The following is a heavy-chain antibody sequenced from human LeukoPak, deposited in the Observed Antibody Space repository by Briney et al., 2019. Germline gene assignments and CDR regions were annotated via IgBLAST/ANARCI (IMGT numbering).Heavy chain of an antibody. V-gene: IGHV1-18*01. CDR2: INPYSGNT. J-gene: IGHJ6*03. CDR1: GYTFTSYG. D-gene: IGHD3-3*01. Sequence: ASVKVSCKASGYTFTSYGINWVRQAPGQGLEWMGWINPYSGNTDYAQNLQGRVTMTTDTSTSTAYMEVRSLGSDDTAVFYCARAIFGRYYYMDVWGKGTTVTVSS. CDR3: ARAIFGRYYYMDV.